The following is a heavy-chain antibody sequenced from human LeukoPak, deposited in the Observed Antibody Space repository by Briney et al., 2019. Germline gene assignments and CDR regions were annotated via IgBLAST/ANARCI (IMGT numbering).Heavy chain of an antibody. D-gene: IGHD6-19*01. V-gene: IGHV3-11*04. CDR2: ISSSGSTI. Sequence: GGSLRLSCAASGFTFSDYYMSWIRQAPGKGPEWVSYISSSGSTIYYADSVKGRFTISRDNAKNTLYLQMNSLRAEDTAVYYCARGLRYSTGWYYFDSWGQGTLVTVSS. CDR1: GFTFSDYY. J-gene: IGHJ4*02. CDR3: ARGLRYSTGWYYFDS.